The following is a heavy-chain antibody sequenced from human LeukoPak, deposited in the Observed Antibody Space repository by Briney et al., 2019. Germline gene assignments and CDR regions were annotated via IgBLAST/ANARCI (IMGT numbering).Heavy chain of an antibody. D-gene: IGHD6-13*01. CDR1: GFTFSSYA. Sequence: GGSLRLSCAASGFTFSSYAMSWVRQAPGKGLEWVSAISGSGGSTYYADSVKGRFTISRDNSKNTLYLQMNGLRAEDTAVYYCAKRYSSSWYNPPLDYWGQGTLVTVSS. J-gene: IGHJ4*02. V-gene: IGHV3-23*01. CDR3: AKRYSSSWYNPPLDY. CDR2: ISGSGGST.